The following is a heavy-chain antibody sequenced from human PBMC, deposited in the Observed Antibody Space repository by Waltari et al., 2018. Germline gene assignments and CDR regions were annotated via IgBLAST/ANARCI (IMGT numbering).Heavy chain of an antibody. D-gene: IGHD3-16*02. Sequence: QVLLQESGPGLVKPSETLSLPCTVSGDSVSEYQWSWPRLAQGKGLEWIGYIYDSGTVSYSPSLNSRVTISLDTSRNHFSLNRTSVTAADTAVYYCARGRRYFDPWGQGILVTVSS. CDR2: IYDSGTV. CDR1: GDSVSEYQ. J-gene: IGHJ5*02. CDR3: ARGRRYFDP. V-gene: IGHV4-59*02.